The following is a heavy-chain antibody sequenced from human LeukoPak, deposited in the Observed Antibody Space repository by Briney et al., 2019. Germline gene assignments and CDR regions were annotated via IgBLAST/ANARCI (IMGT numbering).Heavy chain of an antibody. CDR1: GFRFSNYW. Sequence: PGGSLRLSCAASGFRFSNYWMTWVRQAPGKGLEWVANIKQGGSEKQYVGSVKGRFTISRDNAKNSLYLQMNSLRAEDTAVYYCTTDLSSRNVEMSFIRENAFDMWGQGTMVTVSS. D-gene: IGHD5-24*01. CDR2: IKQGGSEK. V-gene: IGHV3-7*01. CDR3: TTDLSSRNVEMSFIRENAFDM. J-gene: IGHJ3*02.